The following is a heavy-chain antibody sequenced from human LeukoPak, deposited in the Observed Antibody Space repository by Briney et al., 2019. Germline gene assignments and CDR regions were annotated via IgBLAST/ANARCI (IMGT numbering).Heavy chain of an antibody. CDR1: GYTFTSYG. CDR2: ISAYNGNT. D-gene: IGHD3-10*01. CDR3: ASRVRYYYGSGSYYEYYFDY. J-gene: IGHJ4*02. V-gene: IGHV1-18*01. Sequence: ASVKVSCKASGYTFTSYGISWVRQAPGQGLEWMGWISAYNGNTNYAQKLQGRVTMTTDTSTSTAYMELRSLGSDDTAVYYCASRVRYYYGSGSYYEYYFDYWGQGTLVTVSS.